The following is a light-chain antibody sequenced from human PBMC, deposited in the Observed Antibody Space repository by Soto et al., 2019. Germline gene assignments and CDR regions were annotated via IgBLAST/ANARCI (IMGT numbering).Light chain of an antibody. CDR1: QSISYY. CDR2: STS. Sequence: DIQMTRSPSSLSASVGDRVTVTFRASQSISYYLNWYQQKQGRAPRLLIYSTSTLQSGVPSKFSGSASGTDFTLTISSLQPEDFATYYCQQSYSTPWTFGQGTKV. J-gene: IGKJ1*01. V-gene: IGKV1-39*01. CDR3: QQSYSTPWT.